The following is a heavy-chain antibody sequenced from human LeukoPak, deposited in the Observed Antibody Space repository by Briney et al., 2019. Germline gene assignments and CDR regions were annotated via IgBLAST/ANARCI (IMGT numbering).Heavy chain of an antibody. V-gene: IGHV4-39*01. D-gene: IGHD3-22*01. CDR2: IYYSGRT. CDR1: GGSISSGSYY. J-gene: IGHJ1*01. CDR3: ARRRYYDSTGYLD. Sequence: SETLSLTCTVSGGSISSGSYYWGWIRQPPGKGLEWIGSIYYSGRTYYNPSLKSRVTISIDTSKNQFSLNLSSVTAADTAVYYCARRRYYDSTGYLDWGQGTLVTVSS.